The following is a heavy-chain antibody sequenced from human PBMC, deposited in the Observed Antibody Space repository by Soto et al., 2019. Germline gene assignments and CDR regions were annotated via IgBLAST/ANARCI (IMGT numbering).Heavy chain of an antibody. V-gene: IGHV3-66*04. CDR1: GFTVSSNY. D-gene: IGHD3-16*02. J-gene: IGHJ5*02. CDR3: ARLIGVSWFDP. CDR2: IYSGGST. Sequence: GGSLRLSCAASGFTVSSNYMSWVRQAPGKGLEWVSVIYSGGSTYYADSVKGRFTISRDNSKNTLYLQMNSLRAEDTAVYYCARLIGVSWFDPWGQGTLVTVSS.